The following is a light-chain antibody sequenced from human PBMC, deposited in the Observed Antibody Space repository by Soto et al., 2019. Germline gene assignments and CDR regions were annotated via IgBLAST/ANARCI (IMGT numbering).Light chain of an antibody. CDR2: EVT. CDR3: AAWDDSLSGLWV. V-gene: IGLV2-14*01. CDR1: SNDVGAYDY. J-gene: IGLJ1*01. Sequence: QSVLTQPASVSGSPGQSITISCTGTSNDVGAYDYVSWYQQHPGKAPKLIIYEVTYRPSGVSNRFSGSQSGNTASLTISGPQADDEADYYCAAWDDSLSGLWVFGTGTKLTVL.